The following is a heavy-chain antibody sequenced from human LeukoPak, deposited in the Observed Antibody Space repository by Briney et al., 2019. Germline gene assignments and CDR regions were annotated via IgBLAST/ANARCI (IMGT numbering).Heavy chain of an antibody. J-gene: IGHJ4*02. CDR2: ISASNGNT. CDR3: ARYPLSYTGNWHYFFDY. V-gene: IGHV1-18*01. CDR1: GYSFTSYG. D-gene: IGHD1-7*01. Sequence: ASVMVSCKASGYSFTSYGITWVRQAPGQGLEWLGWISASNGNTNYAQKLQGRVTMTSDTSTSTAYMDLRSLTPDDTAFYYCARYPLSYTGNWHYFFDYWGQGTLLTVSS.